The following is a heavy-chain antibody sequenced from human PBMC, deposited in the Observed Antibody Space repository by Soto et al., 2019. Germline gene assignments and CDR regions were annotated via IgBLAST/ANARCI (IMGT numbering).Heavy chain of an antibody. V-gene: IGHV1-2*04. Sequence: ASVKVSCKASGYTFTGYYMHWVRQAPRQGLEWMGWINPNSGGTNYAQKFQGWVTMTRDTSISTAYMELSRLRSDDTAVYYCATGYCSGGICYSGNDAFDIWGQGKMVTVSS. J-gene: IGHJ3*02. D-gene: IGHD2-15*01. CDR1: GYTFTGYY. CDR3: ATGYCSGGICYSGNDAFDI. CDR2: INPNSGGT.